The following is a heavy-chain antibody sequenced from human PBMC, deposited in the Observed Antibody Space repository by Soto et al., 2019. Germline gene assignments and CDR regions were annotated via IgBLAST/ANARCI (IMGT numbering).Heavy chain of an antibody. J-gene: IGHJ4*02. CDR1: GFTFSSYG. Sequence: GGSLRLSCAASGFTFSSYGMHWVRQAPGKGLEWVAVISYDGSNKYYADSVKGRFTISRDNSKNTLYLQMNSLRAEDTAVYYWPKDRGDPYFDYWGQGTMGTVSS. CDR3: PKDRGDPYFDY. V-gene: IGHV3-30*18. CDR2: ISYDGSNK. D-gene: IGHD3-10*01.